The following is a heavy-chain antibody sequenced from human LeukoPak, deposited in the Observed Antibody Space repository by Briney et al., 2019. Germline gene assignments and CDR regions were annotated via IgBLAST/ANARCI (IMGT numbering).Heavy chain of an antibody. Sequence: GGSLRPSCAASGFTVSSNYMSWVRQAPGKGLEWVSVIYSGGSTYYADSVKGRFTISRDNSKNTLYLQMNSLRAEDTAVYYCARGALGSLDYWGQGTLVTVSS. D-gene: IGHD3-10*01. J-gene: IGHJ4*02. CDR2: IYSGGST. CDR3: ARGALGSLDY. CDR1: GFTVSSNY. V-gene: IGHV3-53*01.